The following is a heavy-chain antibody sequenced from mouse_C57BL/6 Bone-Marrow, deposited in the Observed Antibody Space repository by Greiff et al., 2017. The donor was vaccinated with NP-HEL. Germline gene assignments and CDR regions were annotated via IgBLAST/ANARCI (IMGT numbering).Heavy chain of an antibody. D-gene: IGHD6-1*01. CDR1: GYTFSTSW. V-gene: IGHV1-82*01. Sequence: VHLVESGPELVKPGASVKISCKASGYTFSTSWMNWMKQRPGKGLEWIGRIYPGDGDTHYSGNFEGKASLTADTSSNSAYMQLSSLTSEDSAVYFGARGESWGAFFDYWGQGTTLTVSS. J-gene: IGHJ2*01. CDR2: IYPGDGDT. CDR3: ARGESWGAFFDY.